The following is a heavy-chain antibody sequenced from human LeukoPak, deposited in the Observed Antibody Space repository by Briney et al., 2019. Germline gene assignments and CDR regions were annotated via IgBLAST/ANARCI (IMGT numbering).Heavy chain of an antibody. CDR1: GGSFNGYY. J-gene: IGHJ4*02. D-gene: IGHD3-16*02. CDR2: INHSGST. V-gene: IGHV4-34*01. CDR3: ARGPHYDYVWGSYRKGQRGLHYFDY. Sequence: SETLSLTCAVYGGSFNGYYWSWLRQPPGKGMEWIGEINHSGSTNYNPSLKRRVTISVDTSKKQFSLKLSSVTAADTAVYYCARGPHYDYVWGSYRKGQRGLHYFDYWGQGTLVTVSS.